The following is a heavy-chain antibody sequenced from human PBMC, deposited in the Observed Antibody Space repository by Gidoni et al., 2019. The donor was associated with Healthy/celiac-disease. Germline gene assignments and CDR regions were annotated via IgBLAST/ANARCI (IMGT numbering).Heavy chain of an antibody. CDR1: GFTFSSYA. D-gene: IGHD6-19*01. CDR3: ARELAPYSSGWDIDY. Sequence: QVQLVESGGGVVQPGRSLRLSCAASGFTFSSYAMHWVRQAPGKGLEWVAVISYDGSNKYYADSVKGRFTISRDNSKNTLYLQMNSLRAEDTAVYYCARELAPYSSGWDIDYWGQGTLVTVSS. CDR2: ISYDGSNK. V-gene: IGHV3-30-3*01. J-gene: IGHJ4*02.